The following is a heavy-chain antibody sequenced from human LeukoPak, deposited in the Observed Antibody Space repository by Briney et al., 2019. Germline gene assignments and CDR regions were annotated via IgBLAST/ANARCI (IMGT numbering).Heavy chain of an antibody. V-gene: IGHV3-48*01. Sequence: TGGSLRLSCAASGFTFSSYSMNWVRQAPGKGLEWVSYISSSSSTIYYADSVKGRFTISRDNAKNSLYLQMNSLRAEDTAVYYCARDRYCSSTSCYEGVYWGQGTLVTVSS. CDR3: ARDRYCSSTSCYEGVY. CDR2: ISSSSSTI. CDR1: GFTFSSYS. J-gene: IGHJ4*02. D-gene: IGHD2-2*01.